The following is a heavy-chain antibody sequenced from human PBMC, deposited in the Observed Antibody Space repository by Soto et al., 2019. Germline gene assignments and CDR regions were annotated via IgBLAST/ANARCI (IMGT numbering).Heavy chain of an antibody. CDR1: GFTFNNYA. CDR3: AKGRLGGNFDY. J-gene: IGHJ4*02. CDR2: ISGTGGST. V-gene: IGHV3-23*01. Sequence: LRLSCAASGFTFNNYAMNWVRQAPGKGLEWVATISGTGGSTYYADSVKGRFTISRDNSKNTLYLQMNSLRVEDTAVYYCAKGRLGGNFDYWGQGTQVTVSS.